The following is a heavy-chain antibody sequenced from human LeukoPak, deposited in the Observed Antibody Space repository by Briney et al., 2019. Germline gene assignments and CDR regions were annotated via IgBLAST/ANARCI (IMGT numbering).Heavy chain of an antibody. CDR1: GFTFSNYD. CDR3: ARSKSYSSGWTDFDY. CDR2: IGTAGNT. V-gene: IGHV3-13*04. Sequence: GGSLRLSCAASGFTFSNYDMHWVRQVTGKGLEWVSVIGTAGNTYYLGSVKGRFTISRENAKNSLYLQMDSLTDGDTAIYYCARSKSYSSGWTDFDYWGQGTLVTVSS. J-gene: IGHJ4*02. D-gene: IGHD6-19*01.